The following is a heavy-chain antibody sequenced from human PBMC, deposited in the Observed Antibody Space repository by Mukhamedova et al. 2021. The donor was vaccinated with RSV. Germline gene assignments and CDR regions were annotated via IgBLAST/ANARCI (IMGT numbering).Heavy chain of an antibody. V-gene: IGHV5-51*01. CDR3: ATAPDRSGYYYVEY. CDR2: IYPGDSDT. J-gene: IGHJ4*02. D-gene: IGHD3-22*01. Sequence: GIIYPGDSDTRYSPSFQGQVTISADKSISTAYLQWSSLKASDTAMYYCATAPDRSGYYYVEYWGQGTLVTVSS.